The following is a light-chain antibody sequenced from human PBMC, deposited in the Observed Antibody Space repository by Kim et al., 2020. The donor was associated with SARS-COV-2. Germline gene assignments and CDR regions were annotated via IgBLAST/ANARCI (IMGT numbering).Light chain of an antibody. V-gene: IGKV1-39*01. CDR2: AAS. CDR1: QSITNY. CDR3: QQSYRTPYT. J-gene: IGKJ2*01. Sequence: SASVGDRVPITCRASQSITNYINWYQLKPGKAPKLLIYAASSLQSGVPSRFSGSGSGTEFTLTISSLQREDFATYYCQQSYRTPYTSGQGTKLEI.